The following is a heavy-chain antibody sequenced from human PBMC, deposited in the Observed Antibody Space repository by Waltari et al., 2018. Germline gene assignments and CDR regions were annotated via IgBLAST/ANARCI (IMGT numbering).Heavy chain of an antibody. V-gene: IGHV1-69*13. J-gene: IGHJ4*02. CDR2: TIPICGTA. D-gene: IGHD2-2*01. Sequence: QVQLVQSGAEVKKPGSSVKVSCKASGGTFSSYAISWERQARGQGVEWMGGTIPICGTANNAQKFQCRVTITADESTSTAYMELSSLRSEDTAVYYCAREVPKYYFDYWGQGTLVTVSS. CDR3: AREVPKYYFDY. CDR1: GGTFSSYA.